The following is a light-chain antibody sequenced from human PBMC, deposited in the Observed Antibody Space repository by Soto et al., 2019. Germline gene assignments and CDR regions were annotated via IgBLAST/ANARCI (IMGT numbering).Light chain of an antibody. V-gene: IGKV3-20*01. CDR3: QLYDSSSLFS. CDR1: QSVSSNY. J-gene: IGKJ3*01. Sequence: EIVLTQSPGTLSLSPGERATLSCRASQSVSSNYLAWYRQTPGQAPRLLISGASSRATGIPDRFSGSGSGTDFTLTISRLEPEDFAVYYCQLYDSSSLFSSGPGTKVEVK. CDR2: GAS.